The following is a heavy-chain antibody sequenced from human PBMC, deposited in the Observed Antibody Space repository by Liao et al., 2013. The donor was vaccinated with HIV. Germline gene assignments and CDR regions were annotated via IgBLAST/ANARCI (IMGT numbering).Heavy chain of an antibody. CDR1: GGSISGKTYY. Sequence: QLQLQESGPGLVKPSETLSLGCTVSGGSISGKTYYWGWIRQPPGKGLEWIGSIYHSGSTYYDPSLGSRVTISVDTSKNHFSLRLSSVTAADTAVYYCARTTVPDVIGAFDIWGQGTMVTVSS. D-gene: IGHD2-2*01. J-gene: IGHJ3*02. V-gene: IGHV4-39*07. CDR2: IYHSGST. CDR3: ARTTVPDVIGAFDI.